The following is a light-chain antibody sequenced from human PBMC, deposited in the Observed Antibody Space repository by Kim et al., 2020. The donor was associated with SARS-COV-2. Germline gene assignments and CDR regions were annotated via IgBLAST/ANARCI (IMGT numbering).Light chain of an antibody. Sequence: VSPGQTARITCTGDKLGEKYTSWYQHKSGQSPVVVIYQDNKRPSGMTERFSGSSSGNTATLTISGTQPMDEADYYCQTWDSTTVIFGGGTQLTVL. CDR3: QTWDSTTVI. CDR1: KLGEKY. CDR2: QDN. V-gene: IGLV3-1*01. J-gene: IGLJ2*01.